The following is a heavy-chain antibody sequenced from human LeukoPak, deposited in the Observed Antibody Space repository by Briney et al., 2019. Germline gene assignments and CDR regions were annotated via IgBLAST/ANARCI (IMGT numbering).Heavy chain of an antibody. CDR1: GGTFSSYA. CDR3: ARGRYCSSTSCQNWFDP. J-gene: IGHJ5*02. Sequence: ASVKVSCKASGGTFSSYAISWVRQAPGQGLEWMGGIIPIFGTANYAQKFQGRVTITTDESTSTAYMELSSLRSEDTAVYYCARGRYCSSTSCQNWFDPWGQGTLVTVSS. V-gene: IGHV1-69*05. D-gene: IGHD2-2*01. CDR2: IIPIFGTA.